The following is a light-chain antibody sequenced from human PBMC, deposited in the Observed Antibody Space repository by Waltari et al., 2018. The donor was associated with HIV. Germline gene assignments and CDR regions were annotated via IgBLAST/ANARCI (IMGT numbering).Light chain of an antibody. CDR2: SNN. CDR1: SSNIGAGYD. V-gene: IGLV1-40*01. J-gene: IGLJ2*01. Sequence: QSVLTQPPSVSGAPGQRVTIPCTGSSSNIGAGYDVHWYQQLPGTGPKLLIYSNNNRPSGVPDRFSGSKSGTSASLAITGLQAEDEADYYCHSYDASLGGPVVFGGGTKLTVL. CDR3: HSYDASLGGPVV.